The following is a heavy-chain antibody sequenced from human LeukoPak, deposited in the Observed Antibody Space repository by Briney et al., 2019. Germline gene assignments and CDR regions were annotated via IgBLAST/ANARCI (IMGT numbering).Heavy chain of an antibody. D-gene: IGHD6-19*01. V-gene: IGHV3-21*01. CDR1: GFTFSSYS. J-gene: IGHJ3*02. CDR2: ISSSSSYI. Sequence: PGGSLRLSCAASGFTFSSYSMNWVRQAPGKGLEWVSSISSSSSYIYYADSVKGRFTISRDNAKNSLYLQMNSLRAEDTAVYYCARVPAQWLPNRDAFDIWGQGTMFTVSS. CDR3: ARVPAQWLPNRDAFDI.